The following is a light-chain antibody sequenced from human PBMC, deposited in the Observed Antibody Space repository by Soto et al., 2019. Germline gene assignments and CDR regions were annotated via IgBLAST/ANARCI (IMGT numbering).Light chain of an antibody. V-gene: IGKV3-11*01. Sequence: EIVLTQFPATPSLSPGERATLSCRASQSVSSYLAWYQQKPGQAPRLLIYDASNRATGIPARFSGSGSGTDFTLTISSLEPEDFAVYYCQQRSNWPPVFTFGQGTRLEIK. J-gene: IGKJ5*01. CDR1: QSVSSY. CDR2: DAS. CDR3: QQRSNWPPVFT.